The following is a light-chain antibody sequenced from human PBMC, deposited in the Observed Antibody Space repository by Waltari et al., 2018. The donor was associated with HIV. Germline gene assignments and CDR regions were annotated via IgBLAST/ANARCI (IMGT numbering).Light chain of an antibody. CDR2: NND. CDR3: ASWDDKLDGWG. Sequence: QSLLPQPPSASGTPGQRVTISCSGSYSNIGSNTVNWHQQLPGSAPRALIYNNDQRPSGVPDRFSGSKSGTSASLAISGLQSEDQGDYYCASWDDKLDGWGFGGGSRLTVL. J-gene: IGLJ3*02. V-gene: IGLV1-44*01. CDR1: YSNIGSNT.